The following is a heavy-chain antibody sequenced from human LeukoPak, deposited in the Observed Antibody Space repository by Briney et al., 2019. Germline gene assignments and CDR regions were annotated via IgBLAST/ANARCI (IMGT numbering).Heavy chain of an antibody. D-gene: IGHD6-19*01. V-gene: IGHV1-69*04. J-gene: IGHJ4*02. CDR3: ARDWGVGAGGIAVATVKY. CDR1: GCTFSSYA. CDR2: IIPILGIA. Sequence: SVKVSCKASGCTFSSYAISWVRQAPGQGLEWMGRIIPILGIANYAQKFQGRVTITADKSTSTAYMELSSLRSEDTAVYYCARDWGVGAGGIAVATVKYWGQGTLVTVSS.